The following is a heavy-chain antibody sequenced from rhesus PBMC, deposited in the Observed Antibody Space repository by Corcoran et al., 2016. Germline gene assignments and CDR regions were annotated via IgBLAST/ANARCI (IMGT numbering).Heavy chain of an antibody. J-gene: IGHJ4*01. Sequence: QVQLQESGPGLVKPSETLSLTCAVSGASISSYWWSWIRQPPGKGLEWIGEINGKSGSTYYNPSLKSRVTISKDASKNAFSLKLSSVTAADTAVYYCARGRIAAAGILYWGQGVLVTVSS. CDR1: GASISSYW. V-gene: IGHV4-80*01. D-gene: IGHD6-31*01. CDR2: INGKSGST. CDR3: ARGRIAAAGILY.